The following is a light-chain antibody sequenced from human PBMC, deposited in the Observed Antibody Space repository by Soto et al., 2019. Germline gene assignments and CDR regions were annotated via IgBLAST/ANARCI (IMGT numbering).Light chain of an antibody. Sequence: EIVLTQSPGTLSLSPGERATLSCRASQSVSSSYLAGYQQKPGQAPRPLIYGASSRAIGIPDRFSGSGSGTDFPITISILEPEDVAVYYCQQYCSTPWTFGQGTKVEIK. CDR2: GAS. CDR3: QQYCSTPWT. CDR1: QSVSSSY. J-gene: IGKJ1*01. V-gene: IGKV3-20*01.